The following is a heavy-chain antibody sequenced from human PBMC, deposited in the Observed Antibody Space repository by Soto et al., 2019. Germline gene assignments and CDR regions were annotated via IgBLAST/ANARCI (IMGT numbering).Heavy chain of an antibody. Sequence: QVQLVQSGAEVRKPGSSVEVSCMASGSTFSSYTVNWVRQAPGQGLEWIGRIIPVLGVTHYARRFQGRVTITADRYSKTAYMELTTLTSADTAVYYCARRRYCGVDCYNKFYYGMDVWGQGTPVTVSS. J-gene: IGHJ6*02. V-gene: IGHV1-69*02. CDR3: ARRRYCGVDCYNKFYYGMDV. CDR2: IIPVLGVT. D-gene: IGHD2-21*02. CDR1: GSTFSSYT.